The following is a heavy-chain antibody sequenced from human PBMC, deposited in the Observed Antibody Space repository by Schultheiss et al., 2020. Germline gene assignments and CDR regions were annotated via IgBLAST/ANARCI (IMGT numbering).Heavy chain of an antibody. D-gene: IGHD2-15*01. J-gene: IGHJ4*02. Sequence: GGSLRLSYAASGFTFSSYAMSWVRQAPGKGLEWVSAISSSGGHTYYADSVKGRFTISRDNSKNTLYLQMNSLRAEDTAVYYCAKLDCGGSCYFQRPDFWGQGTLVTVSS. CDR1: GFTFSSYA. CDR3: AKLDCGGSCYFQRPDF. V-gene: IGHV3-23*01. CDR2: ISSSGGHT.